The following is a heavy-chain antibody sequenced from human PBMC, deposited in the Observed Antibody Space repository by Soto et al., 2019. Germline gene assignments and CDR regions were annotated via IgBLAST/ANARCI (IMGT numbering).Heavy chain of an antibody. V-gene: IGHV1-69*12. CDR3: ARGDLAEDWYFDL. CDR2: ITPMFGTA. J-gene: IGHJ2*01. CDR1: GGTFNSYA. Sequence: QVQLVQSGAEVKKPGSSVKVSCKASGGTFNSYAISWVRQAPGQGLEWMGGITPMFGTANYAQKFQGRVTITADESTSTAYIELSNLRSEDTAVYYCARGDLAEDWYFDLWGRGTLVTVSS.